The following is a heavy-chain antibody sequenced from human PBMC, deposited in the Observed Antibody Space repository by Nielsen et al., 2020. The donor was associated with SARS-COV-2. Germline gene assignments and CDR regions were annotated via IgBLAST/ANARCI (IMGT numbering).Heavy chain of an antibody. Sequence: SETLSLTCAVSGGSVSSNDWWTWVRQSPGKGLEWIGEVSHSGSINYNPSLKSRVTLSMDKSKRQFSLRLTSVTAADTAVYYCAREGDCANGVCYIRGMDVWGKGTTVTVSS. D-gene: IGHD2-8*01. CDR3: AREGDCANGVCYIRGMDV. V-gene: IGHV4-4*02. J-gene: IGHJ6*03. CDR1: GGSVSSNDW. CDR2: VSHSGSI.